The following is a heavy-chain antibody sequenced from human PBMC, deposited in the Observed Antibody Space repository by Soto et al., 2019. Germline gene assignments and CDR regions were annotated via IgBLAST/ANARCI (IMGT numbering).Heavy chain of an antibody. V-gene: IGHV3-7*01. J-gene: IGHJ6*02. D-gene: IGHD6-19*01. Sequence: EVQLVESGGGLVQPGGSLRLSCAASGFTFSNFWMTWVRQAPGKGLEWVATIKQDGSEKHYVDSVKGRFSISRDNAKNSMKLQMNNLRVEDTAVYYCARDSPEMAGIYYHYGMDVWGRGTTITVSS. CDR1: GFTFSNFW. CDR2: IKQDGSEK. CDR3: ARDSPEMAGIYYHYGMDV.